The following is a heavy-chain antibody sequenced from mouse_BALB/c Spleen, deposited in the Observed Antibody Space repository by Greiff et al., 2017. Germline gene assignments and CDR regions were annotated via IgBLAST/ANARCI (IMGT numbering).Heavy chain of an antibody. CDR1: GYTFSSYW. Sequence: VQLQQSGAELMKPGASVKISCKATGYTFSSYWIEWVKQRPGHGLEWIGEILPGSGSTNYNEKFKGKATFTADTSSNTAYMQLSGLTSEDSAVYYCAGSGGITTAPGAMDYWGQGTSVTVSS. D-gene: IGHD1-2*01. V-gene: IGHV1-9*01. CDR3: AGSGGITTAPGAMDY. J-gene: IGHJ4*01. CDR2: ILPGSGST.